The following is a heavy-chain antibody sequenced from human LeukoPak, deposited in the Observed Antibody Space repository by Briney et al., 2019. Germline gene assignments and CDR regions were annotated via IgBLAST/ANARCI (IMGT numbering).Heavy chain of an antibody. D-gene: IGHD1-26*01. V-gene: IGHV4-34*01. CDR2: INHSGST. J-gene: IGHJ5*02. CDR1: GGSFSGYY. CDR3: ARHAKPSIVGATNDWFDP. Sequence: SETLPLTCAVYGGSFSGYYWSWIRQPPGKGLEWIGEINHSGSTNYNPSLKSRVTISVDTSKNQFSLKLSSVTAADTAVYYCARHAKPSIVGATNDWFDPWGQGTLVTVSS.